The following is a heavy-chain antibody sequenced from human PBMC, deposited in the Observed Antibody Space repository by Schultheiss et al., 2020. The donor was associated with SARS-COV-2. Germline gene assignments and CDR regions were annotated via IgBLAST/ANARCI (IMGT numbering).Heavy chain of an antibody. CDR2: IFHIGST. J-gene: IGHJ4*02. CDR1: GGSIGTYY. V-gene: IGHV4-39*07. Sequence: SETLSLTCTVSGGSIGTYYWAWIRQPPGQGLEWIGSIFHIGSTYYNPSLKSRVTIAVDTSKNQFSLKLSSVTAADTAVYYCARELRFLEWLLSPTPTPRRVFDYWGQGTLVTVSS. CDR3: ARELRFLEWLLSPTPTPRRVFDY. D-gene: IGHD3-3*01.